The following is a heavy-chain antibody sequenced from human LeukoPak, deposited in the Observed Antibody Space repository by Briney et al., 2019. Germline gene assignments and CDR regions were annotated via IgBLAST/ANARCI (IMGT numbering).Heavy chain of an antibody. D-gene: IGHD3-3*01. Sequence: GGSLRLSCVASGFTFGKYWMSWVRQAPGKGLEWVANIKLDGSEKNYVDSVKGRFTISRDNTKNSLYLQMNGLRAEDTAVFYCARDQYDTWSRRGNFDSWGQGTLVIVSS. CDR2: IKLDGSEK. CDR3: ARDQYDTWSRRGNFDS. V-gene: IGHV3-7*03. J-gene: IGHJ4*02. CDR1: GFTFGKYW.